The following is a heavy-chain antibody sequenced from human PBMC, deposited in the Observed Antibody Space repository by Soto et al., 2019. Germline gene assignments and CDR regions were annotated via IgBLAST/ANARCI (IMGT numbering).Heavy chain of an antibody. CDR3: AKDPRGYSYGYSDY. CDR1: GFTFSSYG. D-gene: IGHD5-18*01. Sequence: QVQLVESGGGVVQPGRSLRLSCAASGFTFSSYGMHWVRQAPGKGLEWVAVISYDGGNKYYADSVKGRFTISRDNSKNTLYLQMNSLRAEDTAVYYCAKDPRGYSYGYSDYWGQGTLVTVSS. V-gene: IGHV3-30*18. J-gene: IGHJ4*02. CDR2: ISYDGGNK.